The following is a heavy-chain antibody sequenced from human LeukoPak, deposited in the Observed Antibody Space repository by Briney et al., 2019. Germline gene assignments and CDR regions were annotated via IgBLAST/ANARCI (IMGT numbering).Heavy chain of an antibody. CDR2: INPNSGGT. Sequence: GASVKVSCKASGYTFTGYYMHWVRQAPGQGLEWMGWINPNSGGTNYAQKFQGRVTMTRDTSISTAYMELSSLISDDTAVYYCASTGQQLVDGDWFDPWGQGTLVTVSS. CDR1: GYTFTGYY. CDR3: ASTGQQLVDGDWFDP. J-gene: IGHJ5*02. D-gene: IGHD6-6*01. V-gene: IGHV1-2*02.